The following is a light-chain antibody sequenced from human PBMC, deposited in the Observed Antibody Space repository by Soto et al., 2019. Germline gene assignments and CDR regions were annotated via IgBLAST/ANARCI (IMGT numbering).Light chain of an antibody. CDR3: SSYTSSTAYV. CDR1: SSDVGGYNY. CDR2: EVS. Sequence: QSVLTQPASVSGSPGQSITISCTGTSSDVGGYNYVSWYQLHPGKAPKLMVYEVSNRTSGVSNRFSCSKSGNTASLTISVLQAEDEDDYYCSSYTSSTAYVFGTGTKLTVL. V-gene: IGLV2-14*01. J-gene: IGLJ1*01.